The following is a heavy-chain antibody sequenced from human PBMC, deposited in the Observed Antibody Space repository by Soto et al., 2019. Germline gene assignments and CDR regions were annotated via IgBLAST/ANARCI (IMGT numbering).Heavy chain of an antibody. Sequence: GGSLRLSCAASDFDFSSYGIHWVRQAPGKGLEWVAASSYDGRETFYADSAKGRFTVSKEMSKNTAFLQMNAPRHEDTAVYFCARDSGWPILNFDNWGQGTPVTVS. J-gene: IGHJ4*02. CDR3: ARDSGWPILNFDN. V-gene: IGHV3-30*03. CDR1: DFDFSSYG. D-gene: IGHD3-10*01. CDR2: SSYDGRET.